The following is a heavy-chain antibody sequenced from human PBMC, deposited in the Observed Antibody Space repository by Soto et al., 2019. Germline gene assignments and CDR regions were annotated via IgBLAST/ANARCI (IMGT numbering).Heavy chain of an antibody. CDR3: ARGAGPQNIRYFHAMDV. J-gene: IGHJ6*02. Sequence: GGSLRLSCAASGFTFSDHYMDWVRQAPGKGLEWVGRIRNKVKDYTTEYVASVKGRFTVSRDDSKNSVYLQMNSLKLEDTAVYYCARGAGPQNIRYFHAMDVWGQGTTVTVSS. D-gene: IGHD6-13*01. V-gene: IGHV3-72*01. CDR2: IRNKVKDYTT. CDR1: GFTFSDHY.